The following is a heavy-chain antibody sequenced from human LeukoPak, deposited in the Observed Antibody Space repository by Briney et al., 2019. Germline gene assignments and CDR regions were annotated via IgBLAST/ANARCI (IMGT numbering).Heavy chain of an antibody. Sequence: PGGSLRLSCAASGFTFSIYAMNWVRQARGKGLEWVSGISDSGRNTYYSDSVKGRFTISRDNSESTVYLQMNSLTAEDTAQYYCATGCVGSPNCQTTGYDHWGQGTLVTVSS. CDR2: ISDSGRNT. V-gene: IGHV3-23*01. CDR3: ATGCVGSPNCQTTGYDH. D-gene: IGHD2-2*01. J-gene: IGHJ4*02. CDR1: GFTFSIYA.